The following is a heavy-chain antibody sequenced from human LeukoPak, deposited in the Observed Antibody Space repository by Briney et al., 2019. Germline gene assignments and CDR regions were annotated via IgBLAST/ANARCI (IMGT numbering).Heavy chain of an antibody. J-gene: IGHJ4*02. Sequence: PSETLSLTCGVSGGYMNSYYWGWVRQPPGKGLEWIGYIYYSGSTKYNPSLESRVTISVDTSQRQFSLTLISVTAADTAVYYCAKGVARSGWYLYFDYWGQGTLVTVSS. V-gene: IGHV4-59*01. D-gene: IGHD6-19*01. CDR3: AKGVARSGWYLYFDY. CDR1: GGYMNSYY. CDR2: IYYSGST.